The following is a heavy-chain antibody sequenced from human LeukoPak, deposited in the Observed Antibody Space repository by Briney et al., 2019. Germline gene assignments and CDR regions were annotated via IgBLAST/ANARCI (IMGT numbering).Heavy chain of an antibody. CDR3: ARILSSSWYEYFHH. V-gene: IGHV1-69*01. D-gene: IGHD6-19*01. J-gene: IGHJ1*01. CDR1: VGTFSNYA. CDR2: IIPIFGTA. Sequence: SVKVSCKASVGTFSNYAISWVRQAPGQGLEWMGAIIPIFGTANYAQKFQGRVAITADESTSTAYMELSSLRSEDTAVYYCARILSSSWYEYFHHWGQGTLVTVSS.